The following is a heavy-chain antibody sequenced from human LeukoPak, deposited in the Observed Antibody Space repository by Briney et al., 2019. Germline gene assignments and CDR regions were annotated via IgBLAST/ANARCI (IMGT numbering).Heavy chain of an antibody. CDR2: ISGSDRST. V-gene: IGHV3-23*01. CDR1: GFTFSTYA. J-gene: IGHJ4*02. CDR3: AKGRASCCDY. D-gene: IGHD2-2*01. Sequence: GGSLRLSCAASGFTFSTYAMTWVRQAPGKWLEWVSGISGSDRSTYYADSVKGRFTISRDNAKNTVYLQMNSLRAEDTAVYYCAKGRASCCDYWGLGALVTVSS.